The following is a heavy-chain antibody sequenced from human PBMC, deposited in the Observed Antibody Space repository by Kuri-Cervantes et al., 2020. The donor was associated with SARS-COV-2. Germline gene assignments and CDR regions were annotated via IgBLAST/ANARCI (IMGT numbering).Heavy chain of an antibody. CDR1: GGTFSSYA. J-gene: IGHJ6*02. D-gene: IGHD2-2*01. CDR2: IIPIFGTA. CDR3: ARSGYCSSTSCSYYYYYGMDV. Sequence: SVKVSCKASGGTFSSYAISWVRQAPGQGLEWMGGIIPIFGTANYAQKFQGRVTMTRDTSTSTVYMELSSLRSEDTAVYYCARSGYCSSTSCSYYYYYGMDVWGQGTTVTVSS. V-gene: IGHV1-69*05.